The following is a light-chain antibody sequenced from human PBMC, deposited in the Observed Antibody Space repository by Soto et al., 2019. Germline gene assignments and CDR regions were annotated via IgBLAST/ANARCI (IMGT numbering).Light chain of an antibody. CDR1: SSNVGAGYD. CDR2: GNN. Sequence: QSVLTQPPSVSGAPGQRVTISGTGSSSNVGAGYDVHWYQQLPGTAPKLLISGNNIRPSGVPDRFSGSKSGTSASLAITGLQAEDEADYYCQSYDSSLSGSVFGGGTKVTVL. J-gene: IGLJ3*02. CDR3: QSYDSSLSGSV. V-gene: IGLV1-40*01.